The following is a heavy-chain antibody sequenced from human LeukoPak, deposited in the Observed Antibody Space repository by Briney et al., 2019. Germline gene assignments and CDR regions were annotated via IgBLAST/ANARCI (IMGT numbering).Heavy chain of an antibody. CDR1: GFTFSTYA. D-gene: IGHD4-17*01. V-gene: IGHV3-23*01. CDR3: AREDYGDPDY. CDR2: ISGSGSST. Sequence: GGSLRLSCAASGFTFSTYAMSWVRQAPGKGLEWVSVISGSGSSTYYADSVKGRFTISRDNSKNTLYLQMNSLRAEDTAVYYCAREDYGDPDYWGQGTLVTVSS. J-gene: IGHJ4*02.